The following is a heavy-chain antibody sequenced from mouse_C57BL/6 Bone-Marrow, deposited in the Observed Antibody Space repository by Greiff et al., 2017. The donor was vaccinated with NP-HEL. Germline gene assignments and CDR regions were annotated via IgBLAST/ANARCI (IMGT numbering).Heavy chain of an antibody. CDR3: ARGAYDYDGGGYAMDY. V-gene: IGHV1-42*01. D-gene: IGHD2-4*01. J-gene: IGHJ4*01. CDR1: GYSFTGYY. CDR2: INPSTGGT. Sequence: VQLQQSGPELVKPGASVKISCKASGYSFTGYYMNWVKQSPEKSLEWIGEINPSTGGTTYNQKFKAKATLTVDKSCSTAYMRLKSLTSEDSAVYYCARGAYDYDGGGYAMDYWGQGTSVTVSS.